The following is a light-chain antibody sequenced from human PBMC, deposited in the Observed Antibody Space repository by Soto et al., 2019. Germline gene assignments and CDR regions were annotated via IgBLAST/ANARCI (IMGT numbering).Light chain of an antibody. CDR1: SSDIGAGYH. CDR2: GNN. J-gene: IGLJ3*02. Sequence: QSVLTQPPSVSGAPGQRVTISCTGSSSDIGAGYHVHWYQQLPGTAPKLLIYGNNNRPSGVPDRFSGSKSGTSASLAITGLQAEDEADYYCQSYDSSLSGSVFGGGTQVTVL. CDR3: QSYDSSLSGSV. V-gene: IGLV1-40*01.